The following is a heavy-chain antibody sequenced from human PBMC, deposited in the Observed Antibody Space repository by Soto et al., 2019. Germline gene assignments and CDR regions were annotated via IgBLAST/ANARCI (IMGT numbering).Heavy chain of an antibody. CDR3: AKDLVIGSDNDTTGNEFYT. CDR2: IGESGTPT. J-gene: IGHJ3*01. Sequence: PGGSLRLSCAASGCTFSSYAMKWVRQAPGKGLEWVSLIGESGTPTYYADSVKGRFTISRDDSKNTLYLEMYSLRAEDTAVYYCAKDLVIGSDNDTTGNEFYTRGQRTMVTVSS. V-gene: IGHV3-23*01. D-gene: IGHD1-1*01. CDR1: GCTFSSYA.